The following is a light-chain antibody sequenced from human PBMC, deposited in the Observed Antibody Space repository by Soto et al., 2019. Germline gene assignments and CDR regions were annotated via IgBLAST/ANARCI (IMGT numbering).Light chain of an antibody. Sequence: DIQMTQSPASLSASVGDRVTITCRASQRIFSYLNWYQQKPGKAPKLLIYATSSLQSEVPSRFSGSGSGTDFTLTISSLQPEDFATYYCQESYSTPWTFGQGTKVDIK. J-gene: IGKJ1*01. CDR3: QESYSTPWT. CDR2: ATS. CDR1: QRIFSY. V-gene: IGKV1-39*01.